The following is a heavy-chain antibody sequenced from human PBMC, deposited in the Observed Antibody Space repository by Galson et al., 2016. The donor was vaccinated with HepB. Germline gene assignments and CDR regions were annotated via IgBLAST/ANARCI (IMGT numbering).Heavy chain of an antibody. CDR2: ITGPGSGR. J-gene: IGHJ4*02. D-gene: IGHD6-25*01. V-gene: IGHV3-23*01. CDR1: GFTFRSFA. Sequence: SLRLSCAASGFTFRSFAMTWVRQAPGKGLDWVSAITGPGSGRYYADSVKGRFNISRDNSKHTLYLRMDSLRADDTAIYYCAKVGEMYSSGPIDSWGQGTLVTVSS. CDR3: AKVGEMYSSGPIDS.